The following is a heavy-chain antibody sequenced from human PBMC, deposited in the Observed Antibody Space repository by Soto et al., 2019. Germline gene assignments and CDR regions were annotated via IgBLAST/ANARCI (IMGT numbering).Heavy chain of an antibody. Sequence: VQLLESGGGLVQPGGSLRLSCAASGFSFNNHAMPWVRQAPGKGLEWVSGISGSGSTTHYADSVKGRFTISRDNSKDTLYLQMNSLRPEDTAVYYCAKDRLMLTMVVVGAFDFWGLGTMVTVSS. CDR2: ISGSGSTT. CDR3: AKDRLMLTMVVVGAFDF. J-gene: IGHJ3*01. D-gene: IGHD3-22*01. CDR1: GFSFNNHA. V-gene: IGHV3-23*01.